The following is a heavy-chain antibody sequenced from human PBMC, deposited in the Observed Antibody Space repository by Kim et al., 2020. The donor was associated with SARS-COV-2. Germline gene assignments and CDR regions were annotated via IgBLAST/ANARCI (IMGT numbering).Heavy chain of an antibody. Sequence: SVKVSCKASGGTFSSYAISWVRQAPGQGLEWMGRIIPILGIANYAQKFQGRVTITADKSTSTAYMELSSLRSEDTAVYYCARGSGPYYDSSGYHLYYYYGMDVWGQGTTVTVSS. V-gene: IGHV1-69*04. D-gene: IGHD3-22*01. CDR2: IIPILGIA. CDR1: GGTFSSYA. CDR3: ARGSGPYYDSSGYHLYYYYGMDV. J-gene: IGHJ6*02.